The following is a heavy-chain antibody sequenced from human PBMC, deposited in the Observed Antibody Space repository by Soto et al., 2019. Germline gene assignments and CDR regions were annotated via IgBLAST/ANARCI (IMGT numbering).Heavy chain of an antibody. D-gene: IGHD5-12*01. V-gene: IGHV4-59*01. CDR1: GGSISGYY. CDR3: AQYRRTVAYGYRLDF. J-gene: IGHJ4*02. CDR2: VYYTGTT. Sequence: SETLSLTCTISGGSISGYYWSWIRQPPGKGLEWVGYVYYTGTTRYNPSLESRVTISADTSKNQFSLRLTSVTAADTAVYYCAQYRRTVAYGYRLDFWGQGILVTVSS.